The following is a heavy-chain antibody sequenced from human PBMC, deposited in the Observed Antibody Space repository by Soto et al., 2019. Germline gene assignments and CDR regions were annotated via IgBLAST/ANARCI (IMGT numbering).Heavy chain of an antibody. CDR2: ISSNGGST. Sequence: EVQLVESGGGLVQPGGSLRLSCAASGFTFSSYAMHWVRQAPGKGLEYVSAISSNGGSTYYANSVKGRFTISRDNSKNTLYLQMGNLRAEDMAVYYCASALGYAFDIWGQGTMVTVSS. CDR1: GFTFSSYA. D-gene: IGHD7-27*01. J-gene: IGHJ3*02. V-gene: IGHV3-64*01. CDR3: ASALGYAFDI.